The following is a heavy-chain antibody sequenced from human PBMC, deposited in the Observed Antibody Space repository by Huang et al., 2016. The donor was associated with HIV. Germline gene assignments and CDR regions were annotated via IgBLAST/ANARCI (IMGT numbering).Heavy chain of an antibody. J-gene: IGHJ4*02. V-gene: IGHV1-69*13. CDR1: GGTFSSYA. D-gene: IGHD3-22*01. Sequence: QVQLVQAGAEVKKPGSSVKVSCKASGGTFSSYAISGGRQAPGQGLEWMGGISPIFGTANYAQKFQGRGTITADESKSTAYMELSSLRSEDTAVYYCARARGYYDSSVSYYFDYWGQGTLVTVSS. CDR2: ISPIFGTA. CDR3: ARARGYYDSSVSYYFDY.